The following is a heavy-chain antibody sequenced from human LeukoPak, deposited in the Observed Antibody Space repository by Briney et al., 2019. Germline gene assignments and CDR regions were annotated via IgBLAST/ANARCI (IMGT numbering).Heavy chain of an antibody. CDR2: MESNPDGGRV. CDR1: GFIFSNAW. Sequence: PGGSLRLSCAASGFIFSNAWMTWVRQAPGKGLEWVGRMESNPDGGRVDYAAPLKGRFTISRDDSKNTLYLQVNILRTEDTAVYYCTTLSHDIHYWGQGTLVTVSS. V-gene: IGHV3-15*04. CDR3: TTLSHDIHY. D-gene: IGHD3-9*01. J-gene: IGHJ4*02.